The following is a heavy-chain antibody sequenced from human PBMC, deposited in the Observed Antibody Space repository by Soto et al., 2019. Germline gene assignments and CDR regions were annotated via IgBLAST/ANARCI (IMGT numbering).Heavy chain of an antibody. CDR3: ARGQPYYYDSSGYAY. CDR1: GYTFTSYA. CDR2: INAGNGNT. Sequence: ASVKVSCKASGYTFTSYAMHWVRQAPGQRLEWMGWINAGNGNTKYSQKFQGRVTITRDTSASTAYMELSSLRSEDTAVYYCARGQPYYYDSSGYAYWGQGTLVTVS. D-gene: IGHD3-22*01. V-gene: IGHV1-3*01. J-gene: IGHJ4*02.